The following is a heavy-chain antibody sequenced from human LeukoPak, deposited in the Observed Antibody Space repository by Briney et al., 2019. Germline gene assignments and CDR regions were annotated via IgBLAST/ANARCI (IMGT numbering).Heavy chain of an antibody. D-gene: IGHD3-10*01. CDR2: INHSGST. CDR1: GGSFSGYY. V-gene: IGHV4-34*01. Sequence: PSETLSLTCAVYGGSFSGYYWSWIRQPPGKGLEWIGEINHSGSTNYNPSLKSRVTISVDTSKNQFSLKLSSVTAADTAVYYCARHRVYFDYWGQGTLVTVSS. J-gene: IGHJ4*02. CDR3: ARHRVYFDY.